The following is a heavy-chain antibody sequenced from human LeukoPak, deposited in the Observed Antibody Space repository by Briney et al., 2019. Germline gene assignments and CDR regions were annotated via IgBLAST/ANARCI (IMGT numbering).Heavy chain of an antibody. CDR3: ARVEMDYYYYGMDV. V-gene: IGHV4-59*01. CDR1: GGSISSYY. Sequence: SETLSLTCTVSGGSISSYYWSWIRQPPGKGLEWIGYIYYSGSTNYNPSLKSRVTISVDTSKNQFFLKLSSVTAADTAVYYCARVEMDYYYYGMDVWGQGTTVTVSS. D-gene: IGHD5-24*01. CDR2: IYYSGST. J-gene: IGHJ6*02.